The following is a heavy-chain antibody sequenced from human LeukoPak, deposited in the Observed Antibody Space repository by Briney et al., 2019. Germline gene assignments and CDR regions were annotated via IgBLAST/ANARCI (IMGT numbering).Heavy chain of an antibody. CDR2: ISYNGIT. V-gene: IGHV4-39*01. CDR3: ARRPGHTWDMGNWCDP. Sequence: SQTLSLTCSVSGDSIRTNNYFWGRIHQPPGMGLERIGRISYNGITYYNPSLKSRASVSVDTSKNQFSLNMNAVTAADTVIYYCARRPGHTWDMGNWCDPWGQGTLVTVSS. D-gene: IGHD1-26*01. CDR1: GDSIRTNNYF. J-gene: IGHJ5*02.